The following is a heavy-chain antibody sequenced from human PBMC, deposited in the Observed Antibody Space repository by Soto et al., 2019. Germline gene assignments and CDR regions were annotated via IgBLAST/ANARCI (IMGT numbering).Heavy chain of an antibody. CDR1: GGSISTYY. D-gene: IGHD2-15*01. CDR2: IYYLGRT. J-gene: IGHJ5*01. V-gene: IGHV4-59*01. Sequence: QVQLQESGPGLVKPSETLSLTCTLSGGSISTYYWNWIRQSPGKGLEWIGYIYYLGRTNYTPSHRSRVTKTIDTSKNPLSLRLTSVTAADTAVYSCVRDAHLLGWVDSVGQGTLVTVYS. CDR3: VRDAHLLGWVDS.